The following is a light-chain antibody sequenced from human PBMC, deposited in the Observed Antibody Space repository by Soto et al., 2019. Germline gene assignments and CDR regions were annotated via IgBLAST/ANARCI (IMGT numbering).Light chain of an antibody. CDR1: QSVSSY. V-gene: IGKV3-11*01. CDR2: DSF. CDR3: QQRYNWPLT. J-gene: IGKJ3*01. Sequence: EIVLTQSPATLSLSPGERATLSCRASQSVSSYLAWYQQKPGQAPRLLIYDSFNRATGIPARFSGSGSGTDFTRTISSLEPEDFAVYYCQQRYNWPLTFGPGTKVDIK.